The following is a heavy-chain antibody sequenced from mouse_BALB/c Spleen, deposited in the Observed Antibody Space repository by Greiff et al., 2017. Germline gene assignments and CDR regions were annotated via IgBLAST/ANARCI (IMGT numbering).Heavy chain of an antibody. V-gene: IGHV5-12-2*01. Sequence: EVMLVESGGGLVQPGGSLKLSCAASGFTFSSYTMSWVRQTPEKRLEWVAYISNGGGSTYYPDTVKGRFTISRDNAKNTLYLQMSSLKSEDTAMYYCARNWDGFDYWGQGTTLTVSS. D-gene: IGHD4-1*01. CDR2: ISNGGGST. J-gene: IGHJ2*01. CDR3: ARNWDGFDY. CDR1: GFTFSSYT.